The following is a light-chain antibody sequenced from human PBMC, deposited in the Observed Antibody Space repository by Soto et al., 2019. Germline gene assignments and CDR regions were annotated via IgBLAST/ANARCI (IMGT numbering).Light chain of an antibody. J-gene: IGLJ1*01. V-gene: IGLV2-14*01. Sequence: QATLTPPASVSGSPGQSITISCTGTSSDVGGYNYVSWYQQHPGKAPKLMIYDVSNRPSGVSNRFSDSKSGNTASLTISGLQAEVEADYYCSSYTSSSKYVFVTGTKVTVL. CDR3: SSYTSSSKYV. CDR1: SSDVGGYNY. CDR2: DVS.